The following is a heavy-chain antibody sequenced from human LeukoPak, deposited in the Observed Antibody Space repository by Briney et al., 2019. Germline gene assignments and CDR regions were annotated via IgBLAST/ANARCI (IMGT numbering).Heavy chain of an antibody. CDR1: GFTFSGYA. CDR3: AKDRVSPGFDLFDP. CDR2: INGRGDNT. D-gene: IGHD5-12*01. Sequence: PGGSLRLSCAASGFTFSGYAMNWVRQAPGKGLEWVSAINGRGDNTYYADSVKGRFTISRDNSKSTLFLQMNSLRAEDTAIYYCAKDRVSPGFDLFDPWGQGTLVTVSS. J-gene: IGHJ5*02. V-gene: IGHV3-23*01.